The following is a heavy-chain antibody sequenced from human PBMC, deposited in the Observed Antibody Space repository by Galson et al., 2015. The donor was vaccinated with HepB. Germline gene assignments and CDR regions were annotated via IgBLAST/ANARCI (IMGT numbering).Heavy chain of an antibody. D-gene: IGHD6-6*01. Sequence: SVKVSCKASGYTFTGYYMHWVRQAPGQGLEWMGWIDPNSGGTNYAQKFQGRVTMTRDTSISTAYMELSRLRSDDTAVYYCARESSRYSSSGASDAFDIWGQGTMVTVSS. CDR1: GYTFTGYY. CDR3: ARESSRYSSSGASDAFDI. CDR2: IDPNSGGT. J-gene: IGHJ3*02. V-gene: IGHV1-2*02.